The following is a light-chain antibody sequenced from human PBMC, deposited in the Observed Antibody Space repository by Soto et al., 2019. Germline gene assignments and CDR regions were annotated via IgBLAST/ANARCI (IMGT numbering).Light chain of an antibody. CDR2: KAS. Sequence: DIPMTQSPSTLSASVGDRVTITCRASQSISSWLAWYQQKPGKAPKLLIYKASSFESGVPSRFSGSGSGTEFTLTISSLQPDDFATYYCQQYNSYWTFGQGTKVEIK. CDR1: QSISSW. J-gene: IGKJ1*01. V-gene: IGKV1-5*03. CDR3: QQYNSYWT.